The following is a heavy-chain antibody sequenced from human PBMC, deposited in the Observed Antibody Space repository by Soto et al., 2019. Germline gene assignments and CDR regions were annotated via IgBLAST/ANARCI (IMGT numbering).Heavy chain of an antibody. CDR2: ISGSGDRT. CDR3: AKDRVESGLGEIDY. J-gene: IGHJ4*02. V-gene: IGHV3-23*01. CDR1: GLTFNNYG. D-gene: IGHD3-16*01. Sequence: GGSLRLSCAASGLTFNNYGISWVRQAPGKGLQWVSSISGSGDRTYYADSVKGRFTISRDNSKNTLYLQMNSLRVEDTAVYYCAKDRVESGLGEIDYWGQGTLVTVSS.